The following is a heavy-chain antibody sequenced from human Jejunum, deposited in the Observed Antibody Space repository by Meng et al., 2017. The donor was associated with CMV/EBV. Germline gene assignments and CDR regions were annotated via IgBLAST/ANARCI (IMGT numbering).Heavy chain of an antibody. CDR2: MYIGGIR. CDR3: ARETSSPTVSYYYYGMDV. Sequence: TVSSNYMTWVRQAPGKGLEWVAVMYIGGIRYHADSVKGRFTISRDNSKNTLYLQMNSLRAEDTAVYYCARETSSPTVSYYYYGMDVWGQGTTVTVSS. J-gene: IGHJ6*02. D-gene: IGHD2-2*01. V-gene: IGHV3-53*01. CDR1: TVSSNY.